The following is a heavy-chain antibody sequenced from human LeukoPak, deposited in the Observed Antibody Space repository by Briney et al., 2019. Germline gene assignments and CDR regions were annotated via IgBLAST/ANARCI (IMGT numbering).Heavy chain of an antibody. Sequence: SVKVSCKASGGTFSSYAISWVRQAPGQWLEWMGRIIPIFGTANYAQKFQGRVTITTDESTSTAYMELSSLRSEDTAVYYCARERGRLRFLEWFFDYWGQGTLVTVSS. D-gene: IGHD3-3*01. CDR2: IIPIFGTA. V-gene: IGHV1-69*05. J-gene: IGHJ4*02. CDR1: GGTFSSYA. CDR3: ARERGRLRFLEWFFDY.